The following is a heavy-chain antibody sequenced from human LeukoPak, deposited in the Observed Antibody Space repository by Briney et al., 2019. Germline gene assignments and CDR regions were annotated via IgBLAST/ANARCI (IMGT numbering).Heavy chain of an antibody. V-gene: IGHV3-11*06. Sequence: PGGSLRLSCAASGFTFSDHYMTWIRQAPGKGLEWVSYTTNSGRDADYSDSVRGRFTTSRDNAKNSLYLQMNSLRPEDTAIYYCGRGHFGLDVWGKGTTATVSS. CDR2: TTNSGRDA. CDR1: GFTFSDHY. J-gene: IGHJ6*04. CDR3: GRGHFGLDV.